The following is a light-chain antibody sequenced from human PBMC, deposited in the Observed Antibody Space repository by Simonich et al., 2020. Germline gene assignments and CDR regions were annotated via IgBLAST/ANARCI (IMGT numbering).Light chain of an antibody. CDR3: QSYDSSNRV. CDR1: SSDVGSYNL. V-gene: IGLV2-14*02. Sequence: QSALTQPASVSGSPGQSITISCTGTSSDVGSYNLVSWYQQHPGKAPKLMIYDVSKRPSGVSNRFSGSKSGNTASLTISGLKTEDEADYYCQSYDSSNRVFGGGTKLTVL. J-gene: IGLJ3*02. CDR2: DVS.